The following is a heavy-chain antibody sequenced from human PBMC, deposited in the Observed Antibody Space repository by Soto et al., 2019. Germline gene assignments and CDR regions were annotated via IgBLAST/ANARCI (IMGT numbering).Heavy chain of an antibody. CDR1: GGSMTSGDQY. CDR3: ARELPQRQGRNMDV. J-gene: IGHJ6*02. D-gene: IGHD3-10*01. CDR2: INHRGSI. V-gene: IGHV4-31*03. Sequence: KTSETLSLTCTVAGGSMTSGDQYWTWIRQHPGKGLEWIGYINHRGSIYYNPSLQSRVSMSVVTSQNQFSLNLTSVTAADTAVYYCARELPQRQGRNMDVWGQGTTVTVSS.